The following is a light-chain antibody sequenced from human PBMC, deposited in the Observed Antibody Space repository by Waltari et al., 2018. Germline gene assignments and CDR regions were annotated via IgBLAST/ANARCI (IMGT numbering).Light chain of an antibody. CDR1: QGVGRS. V-gene: IGKV3-11*01. CDR3: LQRSNWPPT. J-gene: IGKJ4*01. Sequence: EIVLTQSPATLSLSPGDRATLPCRASQGVGRSLSWYQQKPGQPPRPLIYDASTRATGIPARISGSGSGTDFTLTIGSLEPEDFAVYFCLQRSNWPPTFGGGTTVEIK. CDR2: DAS.